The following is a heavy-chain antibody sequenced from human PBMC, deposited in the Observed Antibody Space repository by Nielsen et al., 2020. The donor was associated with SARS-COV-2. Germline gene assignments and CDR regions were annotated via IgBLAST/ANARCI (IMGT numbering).Heavy chain of an antibody. CDR2: IKQDGGEE. J-gene: IGHJ3*01. CDR3: ARDWSRAFDV. Sequence: GGSLRLSCAASGFIFSSYWMSWVRQAPGKGLEWVANIKQDGGEEYYVGSVRGRFTISRDNAKNSMSLQMNSLRVEDTAVYYCARDWSRAFDVWGQGTMVTVSS. CDR1: GFIFSSYW. V-gene: IGHV3-7*01.